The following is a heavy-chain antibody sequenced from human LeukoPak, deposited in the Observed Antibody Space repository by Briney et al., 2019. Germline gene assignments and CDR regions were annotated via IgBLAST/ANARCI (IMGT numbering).Heavy chain of an antibody. D-gene: IGHD2-15*01. J-gene: IGHJ4*02. CDR3: TRDHCRGDNCPSFDY. V-gene: IGHV1-18*04. CDR1: GYTFTSFG. CDR2: IGAYNGDT. Sequence: ASVKVSCKPSGYTFTSFGISWVRQAPGQGLGWMGWIGAYNGDTNYAQKFQGRVTMTTDTSTSTAYMDLRSLRSDDTAVYYCTRDHCRGDNCPSFDYWGQGTLVTVSS.